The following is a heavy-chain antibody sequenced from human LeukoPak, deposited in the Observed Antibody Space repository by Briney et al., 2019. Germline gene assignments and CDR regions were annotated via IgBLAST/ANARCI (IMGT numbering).Heavy chain of an antibody. V-gene: IGHV3-11*05. CDR2: INSSSSYT. Sequence: GGSLRLSCAASGFTFSHYYMIGIRQAPGKVLEWVSYINSSSSYTNYADSVKGRFTISRDNAKNSLHRQTNSQRAEDTAVYYCARDLRGSYYFDYWGQGTPVTVSS. D-gene: IGHD1-26*01. J-gene: IGHJ4*02. CDR1: GFTFSHYY. CDR3: ARDLRGSYYFDY.